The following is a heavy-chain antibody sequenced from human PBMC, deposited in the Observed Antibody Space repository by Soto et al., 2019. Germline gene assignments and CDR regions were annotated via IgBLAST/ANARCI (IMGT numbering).Heavy chain of an antibody. J-gene: IGHJ4*02. V-gene: IGHV3-23*01. CDR2: ITGSGGST. CDR3: AKDRYGDYGGIDY. CDR1: GFTFSTYA. Sequence: GGSLRLSCAASGFTFSTYAMIWVRQAPGKGLEWVSVITGSGGSTYYAESVKGRFTISRDTSKNTLFLQMNSLRVEDTAVYYCAKDRYGDYGGIDYWGQGTMVTVSS. D-gene: IGHD4-17*01.